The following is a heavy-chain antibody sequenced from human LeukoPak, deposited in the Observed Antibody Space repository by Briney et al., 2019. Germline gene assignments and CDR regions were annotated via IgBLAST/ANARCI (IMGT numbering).Heavy chain of an antibody. CDR2: IYYSGST. Sequence: SETLTLTCTVSGGSISSYYWSWIRQPPGKGLEWIGYIYYSGSTNYNPSLKSRVTISVDTSKNQFSLKLSSVTAADTAVYYCARTLGWFDPWGQGTLVTVSS. CDR1: GGSISSYY. V-gene: IGHV4-59*01. CDR3: ARTLGWFDP. J-gene: IGHJ5*02.